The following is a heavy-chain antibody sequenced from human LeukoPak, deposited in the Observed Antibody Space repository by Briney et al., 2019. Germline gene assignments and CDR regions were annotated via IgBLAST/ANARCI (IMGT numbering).Heavy chain of an antibody. J-gene: IGHJ4*02. CDR3: AKDKSGDWKHVPLVYCDY. CDR1: GFTFSSYG. CDR2: IWYGGSNK. D-gene: IGHD6-6*01. Sequence: GGSLRLSCAASGFTFSSYGMHWVRQAPGKGLEWVAGIWYGGSNKYYADSVRGRFTISRDHSKNTLYLQKKLRRAEDTALYYWAKDKSGDWKHVPLVYCDYWGRETRVTVLS. V-gene: IGHV3-33*06.